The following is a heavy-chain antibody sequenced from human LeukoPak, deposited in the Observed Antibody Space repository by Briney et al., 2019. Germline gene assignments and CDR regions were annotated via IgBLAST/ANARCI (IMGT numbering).Heavy chain of an antibody. CDR3: AKDSFTNHGHQMDY. V-gene: IGHV3-30*02. D-gene: IGHD2-8*01. Sequence: GGSLRLSCAASGFTFSSYGMHWVRQAPGKGLEWVAFIRYDGSNKYYADSVKGRFTISRGNSKNTLYLQMNSLRAEDTAVYYCAKDSFTNHGHQMDYWGQGTLVTVSS. CDR1: GFTFSSYG. J-gene: IGHJ4*02. CDR2: IRYDGSNK.